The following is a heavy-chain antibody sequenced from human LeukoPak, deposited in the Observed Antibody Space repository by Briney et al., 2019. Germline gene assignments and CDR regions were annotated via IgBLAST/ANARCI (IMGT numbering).Heavy chain of an antibody. D-gene: IGHD6-19*01. V-gene: IGHV4-39*01. Sequence: PSETLSLTCSVSGGSISNSRYYWGWLRQPPGKGLEWIGSIYYSGATNSNPSLKSRLTISVDTSKNQFSLKLGSVTAADTAVYYCARRPIAVAGIDYWGQGTLVTVSS. J-gene: IGHJ4*02. CDR2: IYYSGAT. CDR1: GGSISNSRYY. CDR3: ARRPIAVAGIDY.